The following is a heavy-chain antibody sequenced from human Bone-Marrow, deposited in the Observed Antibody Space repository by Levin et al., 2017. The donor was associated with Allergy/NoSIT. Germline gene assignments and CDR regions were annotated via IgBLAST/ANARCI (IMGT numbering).Heavy chain of an antibody. CDR2: IFYSGFT. D-gene: IGHD1-7*01. J-gene: IGHJ3*02. V-gene: IGHV4-30-4*01. CDR1: GGSISSGDYY. Sequence: SETLSLTCSVSGGSISSGDYYWSWIRQPPGKGLDWIGCIFYSGFTYYNSSLRSRVTISMDTSKRQLSLKVTSVTATDTAVYYCARAIDGGTTTSGALDIWGHGTLVTVSS. CDR3: ARAIDGGTTTSGALDI.